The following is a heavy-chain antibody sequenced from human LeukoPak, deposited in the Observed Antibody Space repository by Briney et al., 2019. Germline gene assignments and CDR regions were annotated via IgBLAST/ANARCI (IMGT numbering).Heavy chain of an antibody. CDR2: IYTSGST. Sequence: TSETLSLTCTVSGGSISSGSYYRSWIRQPAGKGLEWIGRIYTSGSTNYNPSLKSRVTISVDTSKNQFSLKLSSVTAADTAVYYCARSLHSGSYFGWFDPWGQGTLVTVSS. J-gene: IGHJ5*02. V-gene: IGHV4-61*02. CDR1: GGSISSGSYY. D-gene: IGHD1-26*01. CDR3: ARSLHSGSYFGWFDP.